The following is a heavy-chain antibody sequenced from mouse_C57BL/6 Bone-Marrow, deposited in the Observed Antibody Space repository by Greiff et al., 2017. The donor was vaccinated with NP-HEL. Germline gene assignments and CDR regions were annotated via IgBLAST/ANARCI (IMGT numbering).Heavy chain of an antibody. V-gene: IGHV1-19*01. CDR3: ARDIYDGYYWYFDV. CDR2: INPYNGGT. CDR1: GYTFTDYY. D-gene: IGHD2-3*01. J-gene: IGHJ1*03. Sequence: VQLQQSGPVLVKPGASVKMSCKASGYTFTDYYMNWVKQSHGKSLEWIGVINPYNGGTSYNQKFKGKATLTVDTSSRTAYMELNSLTSEDSAVYYCARDIYDGYYWYFDVWGTGTTVTVTS.